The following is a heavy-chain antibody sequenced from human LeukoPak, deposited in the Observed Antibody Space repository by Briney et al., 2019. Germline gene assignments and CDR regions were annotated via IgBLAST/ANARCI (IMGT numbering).Heavy chain of an antibody. CDR1: GFTFSSYG. Sequence: PGGSLRLSCAASGFTFSSYGMHWVRQAPGKGLEWVAVIWYDGSNKYYADSVKGRFTISRDNSKNTLYLQMNSLRAEDTAVYYCARVRGSYHFDYWGQGTLVTVSS. V-gene: IGHV3-33*01. CDR3: ARVRGSYHFDY. J-gene: IGHJ4*02. D-gene: IGHD1-26*01. CDR2: IWYDGSNK.